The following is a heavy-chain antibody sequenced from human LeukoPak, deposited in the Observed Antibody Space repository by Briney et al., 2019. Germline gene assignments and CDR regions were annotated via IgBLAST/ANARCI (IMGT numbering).Heavy chain of an antibody. CDR3: ARVPPGGYYGDDAFDI. CDR1: GGSVSSGSYY. Sequence: PSETLSLTCTVSGGSVSSGSYYWSWIRQPPGKGLEWIGETNHSGSTNYNPSLKSRVTISVDTSKNQFSLKLSSVTAADPAVYYCARVPPGGYYGDDAFDIWGQGTMVTVSS. J-gene: IGHJ3*02. CDR2: TNHSGST. D-gene: IGHD3-22*01. V-gene: IGHV4-39*07.